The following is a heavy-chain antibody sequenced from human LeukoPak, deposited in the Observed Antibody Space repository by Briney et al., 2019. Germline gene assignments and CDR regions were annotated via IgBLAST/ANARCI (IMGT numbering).Heavy chain of an antibody. Sequence: SETLSLTCTVSGGSISSYYWSWIRQPPGKGLEWIGYIYYSGSTNYNPSLKSRVTISVDTSKNQFSLKLSSVTAADTAVYYCARASYDFRSGYSFNWFDPWGQGTLVTVSS. CDR3: ARASYDFRSGYSFNWFDP. V-gene: IGHV4-59*01. CDR1: GGSISSYY. CDR2: IYYSGST. J-gene: IGHJ5*02. D-gene: IGHD3-3*01.